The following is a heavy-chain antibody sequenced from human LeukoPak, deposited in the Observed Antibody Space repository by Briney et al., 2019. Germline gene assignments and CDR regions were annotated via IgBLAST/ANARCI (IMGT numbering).Heavy chain of an antibody. Sequence: PGWSLRLSCAASGFTFSSYAMHWVRQAPGKGLEWVAVISYDGSNKYYADSVKGRFTISRDNSKNTLYLQMNSLRAEDTAVYYCARDEAYCGGDCYSFFDYWGQGTLVTVSS. CDR1: GFTFSSYA. CDR2: ISYDGSNK. D-gene: IGHD2-21*02. CDR3: ARDEAYCGGDCYSFFDY. J-gene: IGHJ4*02. V-gene: IGHV3-30*04.